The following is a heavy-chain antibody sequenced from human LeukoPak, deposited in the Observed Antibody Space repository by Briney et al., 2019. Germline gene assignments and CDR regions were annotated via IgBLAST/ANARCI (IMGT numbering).Heavy chain of an antibody. Sequence: SETLSLTCTVSGGSISSHYWSWIRQPPGKGLEWIGYIYYSGRTNYNPSLKSRVTISVDTSKNQFSLKLSSVTAADTAVYYCAALYSSFPYFDYWGQGTLVTVSS. V-gene: IGHV4-59*11. J-gene: IGHJ4*02. D-gene: IGHD6-6*01. CDR3: AALYSSFPYFDY. CDR1: GGSISSHY. CDR2: IYYSGRT.